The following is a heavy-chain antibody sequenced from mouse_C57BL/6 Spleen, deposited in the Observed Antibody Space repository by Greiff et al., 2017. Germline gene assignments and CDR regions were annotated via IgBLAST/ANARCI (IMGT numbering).Heavy chain of an antibody. CDR2: IDPSDSYT. CDR1: GYTFTSYW. CDR3: ARSTPDV. Sequence: QVQLQQPGAELVMPGASVKLSCKASGYTFTSYWMHWVKQRPGQGLEWIGEIDPSDSYTNYNQKFKGKSTLTVDKYSSTAYMQLSSLTSEDSAFYYCARSTPDVWGTGTTVTVSS. J-gene: IGHJ1*03. V-gene: IGHV1-69*01.